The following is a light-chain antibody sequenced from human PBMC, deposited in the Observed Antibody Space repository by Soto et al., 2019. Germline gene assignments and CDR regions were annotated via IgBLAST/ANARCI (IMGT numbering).Light chain of an antibody. CDR2: GAS. J-gene: IGKJ2*01. Sequence: EIVMRQSPATLSVSPGERATLSCRASQSLNNNLAWYQQKPGQAPRLLIYGASTRDTGIPARFSGSGSGTEFTLTMSSLQSEDFAVYYCQQYNKWPPYTFGQGTKLEIK. CDR3: QQYNKWPPYT. V-gene: IGKV3-15*01. CDR1: QSLNNN.